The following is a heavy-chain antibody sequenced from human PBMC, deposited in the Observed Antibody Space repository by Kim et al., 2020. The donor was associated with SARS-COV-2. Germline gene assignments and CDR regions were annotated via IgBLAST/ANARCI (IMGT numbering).Heavy chain of an antibody. V-gene: IGHV4-31*03. Sequence: SETLSLTCTVSGGSISSGGYYWSWIRQHPVKGLEWIGYIYYSGSTYYNPSLKSRVTRSVDTSKNQFSLKLRSVTAADTAVYYCARDDSSSSRVDAFDIWGRGTMVTVSS. D-gene: IGHD6-13*01. CDR3: ARDDSSSSRVDAFDI. CDR2: IYYSGST. CDR1: GGSISSGGYY. J-gene: IGHJ3*02.